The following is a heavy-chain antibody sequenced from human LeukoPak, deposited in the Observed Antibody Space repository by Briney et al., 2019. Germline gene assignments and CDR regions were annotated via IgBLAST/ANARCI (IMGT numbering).Heavy chain of an antibody. V-gene: IGHV1-18*01. J-gene: IGHJ4*02. D-gene: IGHD2-2*01. CDR3: ARDPLRGGRASRDGQLFDY. Sequence: GASVKVSCKASGYTFTSYGISWVRQAPGQGLEWMGWISAYNGNTNYAQKLQGRVTMTTDASTSTAYMELRSLRSDDTAVYYCARDPLRGGRASRDGQLFDYWGQGTLVTVSS. CDR2: ISAYNGNT. CDR1: GYTFTSYG.